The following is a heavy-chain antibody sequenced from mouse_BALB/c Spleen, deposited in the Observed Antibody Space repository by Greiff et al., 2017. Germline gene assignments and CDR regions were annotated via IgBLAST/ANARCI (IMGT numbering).Heavy chain of an antibody. V-gene: IGHV3-8*02. CDR1: GDSITSGY. Sequence: EVKLQESGPSLVKPSQTLSLTCSVTGDSITSGYWNWIRKFPGNKLEYMGYISYSGSTYYNPSLKSRISITRDTSKNQYYLQLNSVTTEDTATYYCARAPDYYGSSYWYCDVWGAGTTVTVSS. D-gene: IGHD1-1*01. CDR3: ARAPDYYGSSYWYCDV. CDR2: ISYSGST. J-gene: IGHJ1*01.